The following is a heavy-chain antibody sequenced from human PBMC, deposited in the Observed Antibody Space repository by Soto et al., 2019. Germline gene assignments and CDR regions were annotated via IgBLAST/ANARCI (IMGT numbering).Heavy chain of an antibody. CDR1: GGTFSSYA. D-gene: IGHD3-22*01. Sequence: QVQLVQSGAEVKKPGSSVKVSCKASGGTFSSYAISWVRQAPGQGLEWMGGIIPIFGTANYAQTFQGSVTITADESTRTAYMELSSLCSEETAVYYCARADSSGYYVRVYYYYGMDVWGQGTTVTVSS. J-gene: IGHJ6*02. CDR3: ARADSSGYYVRVYYYYGMDV. V-gene: IGHV1-69*01. CDR2: IIPIFGTA.